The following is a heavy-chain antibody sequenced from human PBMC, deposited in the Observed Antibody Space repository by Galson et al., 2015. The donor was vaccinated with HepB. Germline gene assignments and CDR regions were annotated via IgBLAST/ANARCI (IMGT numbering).Heavy chain of an antibody. J-gene: IGHJ3*02. CDR1: GGTFSSYA. CDR3: CRGYGDYERDDAFDI. V-gene: IGHV1-69*10. CDR2: IIPILGIA. D-gene: IGHD4-17*01. Sequence: VKVSCKASGGTFSSYAISWVRQAPGQGLEWMGRIIPILGIANYAQKFQGRVTITADKSTSTAYMELSSLRSEDTAVYYCCRGYGDYERDDAFDIWGQGTMVTVSS.